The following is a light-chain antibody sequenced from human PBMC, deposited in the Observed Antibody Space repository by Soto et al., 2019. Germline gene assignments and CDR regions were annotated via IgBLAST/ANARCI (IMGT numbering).Light chain of an antibody. CDR1: QGISSW. CDR3: QQANSFPHT. J-gene: IGKJ4*01. V-gene: IGKV1-12*01. Sequence: DIQMTQSPSSVSASVGDRVTITCRASQGISSWLVWYQQRPGKAPKLLIYAASSLQSGVPSRFSGSGSGTDFTLSISSLQPEDFATYYCQQANSFPHTFGGGTKVEIK. CDR2: AAS.